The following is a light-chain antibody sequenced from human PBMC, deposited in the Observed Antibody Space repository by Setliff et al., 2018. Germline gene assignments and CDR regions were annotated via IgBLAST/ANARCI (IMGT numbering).Light chain of an antibody. J-gene: IGLJ1*01. Sequence: QSVLTQPPSVSGAPGQRVTISCTGSSSNIGAGYDVHWYQQLPGTAPKLLIYGNSNRPSGVPDRSSGSKSGTSASLAITGLQAEDEADYYCQSYDSSLSALYVFGTGTKGTVL. CDR1: SSNIGAGYD. CDR3: QSYDSSLSALYV. V-gene: IGLV1-40*01. CDR2: GNS.